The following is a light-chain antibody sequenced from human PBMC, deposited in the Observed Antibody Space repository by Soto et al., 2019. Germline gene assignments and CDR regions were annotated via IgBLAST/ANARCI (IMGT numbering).Light chain of an antibody. CDR1: QGINNF. CDR2: AAS. CDR3: QKYDSVPLS. Sequence: DIQMTQSPSSLSASVGDRVTITCRASQGINNFVAWYQQKPGEVPKLLIYAASTLQSEVPSRFSGSGFGTDFVLSISILEPEDVETYYCQKYDSVPLSFGGGTRVEIK. J-gene: IGKJ4*01. V-gene: IGKV1-27*01.